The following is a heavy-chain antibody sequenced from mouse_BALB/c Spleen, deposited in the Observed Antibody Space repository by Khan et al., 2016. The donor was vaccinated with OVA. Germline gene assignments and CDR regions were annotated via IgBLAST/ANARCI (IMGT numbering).Heavy chain of an antibody. CDR3: SSHLTGSFAY. CDR2: MSSGGDYT. CDR1: GFTFSSYN. J-gene: IGHJ3*01. V-gene: IGHV5-6*01. Sequence: EVQLVESGGDLVKPGGSLKLSCAASGFTFSSYNMSWVRQIPDKRLEWVATMSSGGDYTYYPDSVKGRFTISRDNAKKTLYLQMSSLKAEDTAMYYWSSHLTGSFAYGGQGTLVTVSA. D-gene: IGHD4-1*01.